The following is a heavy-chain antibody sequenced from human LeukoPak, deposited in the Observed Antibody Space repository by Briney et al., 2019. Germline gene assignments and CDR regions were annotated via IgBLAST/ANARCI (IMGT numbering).Heavy chain of an antibody. CDR2: SNHSGNT. CDR3: ARRGENGFLFCGGDCSSEYFVF. V-gene: IGHV4-34*01. D-gene: IGHD2-21*02. J-gene: IGHJ4*02. Sequence: PSETLSLTCAVYGWSFRGYYWTWSRQPPGKKLEWRGESNHSGNTKYNPSLKRRVTISADTFNNQSSLRLNSVTAADTAVYYCARRGENGFLFCGGDCSSEYFVFWSQGTLVTVSS. CDR1: GWSFRGYY.